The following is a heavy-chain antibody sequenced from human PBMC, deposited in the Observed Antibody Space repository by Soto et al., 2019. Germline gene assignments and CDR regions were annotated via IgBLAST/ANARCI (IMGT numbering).Heavy chain of an antibody. CDR1: GFTFNTYA. CDR2: ISRSGRST. D-gene: IGHD3-16*01. J-gene: IGHJ1*01. CDR3: KRERGVGDTECFHH. V-gene: IGHV3-23*01. Sequence: EVQLLESGGGLVQPGGSLRLSCAASGFTFNTYAMSWVRQAPGKGLEWVSSISRSGRSTYYADSVKGRVTISRDNSKSTLYLQMKRLRIEDTAIYYCKRERGVGDTECFHHWGQGVLVIVSS.